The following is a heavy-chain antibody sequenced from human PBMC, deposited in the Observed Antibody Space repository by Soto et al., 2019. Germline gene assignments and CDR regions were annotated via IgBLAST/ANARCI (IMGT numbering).Heavy chain of an antibody. D-gene: IGHD3-3*01. V-gene: IGHV3-9*01. CDR2: ISWNSGSI. CDR1: GFTFDDYA. Sequence: GGSLRLSCAASGFTFDDYAMHWVRQAPGKGLEWVSGISWNSGSIGYADSVKGRFTISRDNAKNSLYLQMNSLRAEDTALYYCAKDIRIFGVVILGYGMDLWGQGTTVTVSS. J-gene: IGHJ6*02. CDR3: AKDIRIFGVVILGYGMDL.